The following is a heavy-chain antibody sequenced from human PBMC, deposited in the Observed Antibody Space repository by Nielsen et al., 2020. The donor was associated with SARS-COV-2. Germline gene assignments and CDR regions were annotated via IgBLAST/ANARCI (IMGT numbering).Heavy chain of an antibody. CDR3: TRGGTGATSY. CDR1: GFTFGDYA. CDR2: IRSKAYGGTT. Sequence: GESLKISCPASGFTFGDYAMSWFRQAPGKGLEWVGFIRSKAYGGTTEYAAPVKGRFTISRDDSKSIAYLQMNSLKTEDTAVYYCTRGGTGATSYWGQGTLVTVSS. D-gene: IGHD7-27*01. J-gene: IGHJ4*02. V-gene: IGHV3-49*03.